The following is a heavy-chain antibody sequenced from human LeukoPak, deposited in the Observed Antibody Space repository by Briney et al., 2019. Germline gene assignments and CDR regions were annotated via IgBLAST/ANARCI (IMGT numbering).Heavy chain of an antibody. J-gene: IGHJ6*03. CDR3: ARERSGYDSDNYYYYYMDV. CDR1: GYTFTSYD. D-gene: IGHD5-12*01. CDR2: MNTNSGNT. V-gene: IGHV1-8*01. Sequence: GASVTVSCKASGYTFTSYDINWVRQAPGQGLEWMGWMNTNSGNTGYAQKFQGRVTMTRNTSISTAYMELSSLRSEDTAVYYCARERSGYDSDNYYYYYMDVWGKGTTVTVSS.